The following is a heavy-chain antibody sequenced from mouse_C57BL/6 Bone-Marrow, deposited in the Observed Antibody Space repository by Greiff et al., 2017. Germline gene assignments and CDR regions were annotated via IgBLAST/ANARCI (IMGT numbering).Heavy chain of an antibody. CDR1: GYTFTSYG. D-gene: IGHD1-1*01. CDR2: IYPRSGNT. J-gene: IGHJ3*01. CDR3: ARTVYYYGSSPWFAY. V-gene: IGHV1-81*01. Sequence: QVQLQQSGAELARPGASVKLSCKASGYTFTSYGISWVKQRTGQGLEWIGEIYPRSGNTYYNEKFKGKATLTAAKSSSTAYMELRSLTSEDSAVYFCARTVYYYGSSPWFAYWGQGTLVTVSA.